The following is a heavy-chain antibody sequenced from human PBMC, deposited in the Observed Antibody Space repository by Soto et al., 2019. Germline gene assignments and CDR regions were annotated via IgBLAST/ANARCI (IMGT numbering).Heavy chain of an antibody. CDR2: IDGNNEK. Sequence: SGPTLVNPTQTLTLTCTFSGFSLITGGVRVSWIRQPPGQALEWLARIDGNNEKYYTTSLKTRLTISKDNSKNQVVLTMTNMDPVDTGTYYCARTMPAAGTFDYWGQGALVTVSS. CDR1: GFSLITGGVR. CDR3: ARTMPAAGTFDY. J-gene: IGHJ4*02. D-gene: IGHD6-13*01. V-gene: IGHV2-70*04.